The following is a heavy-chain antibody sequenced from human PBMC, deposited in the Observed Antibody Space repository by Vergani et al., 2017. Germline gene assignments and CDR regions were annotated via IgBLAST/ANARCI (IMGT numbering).Heavy chain of an antibody. CDR2: ISGSGGST. CDR3: ARQQQLAAFDI. J-gene: IGHJ3*02. Sequence: EVQLLESGGGLVQPGGSLRLSCAASGFTFSSYAMSWVRQAPGKGREWVSAISGSGGSTYYAGSGKGRFTISRDNAKNSLYLQMNSLRAEDTAVYYCARQQQLAAFDIWGQGTMVTVSS. V-gene: IGHV3-23*01. CDR1: GFTFSSYA. D-gene: IGHD6-13*01.